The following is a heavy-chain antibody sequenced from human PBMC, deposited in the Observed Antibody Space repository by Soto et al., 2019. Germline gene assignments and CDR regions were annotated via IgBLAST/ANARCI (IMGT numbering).Heavy chain of an antibody. CDR2: IYYSGST. D-gene: IGHD5-12*01. J-gene: IGHJ3*02. Sequence: NPSETLSLTCTVSGGSISSGDYYWSWIRQPPGKGLEWIGYIYYSGSTYYNPSLKSRVTISVDTSKNQFSLKLSSVTAADTAVYYCARAPNMYGGYVGAFDIWGQGTMVTV. V-gene: IGHV4-30-4*01. CDR3: ARAPNMYGGYVGAFDI. CDR1: GGSISSGDYY.